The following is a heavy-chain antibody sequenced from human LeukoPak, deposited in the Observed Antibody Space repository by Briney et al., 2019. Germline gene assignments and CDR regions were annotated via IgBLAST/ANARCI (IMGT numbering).Heavy chain of an antibody. D-gene: IGHD3-10*01. V-gene: IGHV3-48*03. Sequence: GGSLRLSCAASGFTFSSYEMNWVRQAPGKGLEWVSYISSSGSTIYYADSVKGRFTISRDNAKNSLYLQMNSLRAEDTAVYYCARDEPPEGFGELFPRFHYWGQGTLVTVSS. CDR1: GFTFSSYE. J-gene: IGHJ4*02. CDR3: ARDEPPEGFGELFPRFHY. CDR2: ISSSGSTI.